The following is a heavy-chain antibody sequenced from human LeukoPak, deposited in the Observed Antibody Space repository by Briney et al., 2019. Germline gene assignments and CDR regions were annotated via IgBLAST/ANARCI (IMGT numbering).Heavy chain of an antibody. CDR1: GGSFSGYY. Sequence: SETLSLTCAVYGGSFSGYYWSWIRQPPGKGLEWIGGINHSGSTNYNPSLKSRVTISVDTSKNQFSLKLSSVTAADTAVYYCASITMIFQWGQGTLVTVSS. CDR2: INHSGST. V-gene: IGHV4-34*01. CDR3: ASITMIFQ. J-gene: IGHJ4*02. D-gene: IGHD3-22*01.